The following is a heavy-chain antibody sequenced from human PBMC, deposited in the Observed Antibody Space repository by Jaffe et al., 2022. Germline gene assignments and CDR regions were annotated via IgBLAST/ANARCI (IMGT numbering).Heavy chain of an antibody. CDR2: IYYSGST. D-gene: IGHD5-12*01. CDR3: ARGGDGYNYYWFDP. CDR1: GGSISSYY. Sequence: QVQLQESGPGLVKPSETLSLTCTVSGGSISSYYWSWIRQPPGKGLEWIGYIYYSGSTNYNPSLKSRVTISVDTSKNQFSLKLSSVTAADTAVYYCARGGDGYNYYWFDPWGQGTLVTVSS. V-gene: IGHV4-59*01. J-gene: IGHJ5*02.